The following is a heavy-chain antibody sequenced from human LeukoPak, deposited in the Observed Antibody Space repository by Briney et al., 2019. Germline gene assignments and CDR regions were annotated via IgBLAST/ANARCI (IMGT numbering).Heavy chain of an antibody. J-gene: IGHJ5*02. CDR2: IRSKVNRYAT. Sequence: GGSLRLSCAASGFTFSGSPIHWVRQASGKGLEWVGRIRSKVNRYATAYAASVKGRFTISRDDSKNTLYLQMNSLKIEDTAMYYCTTAGFRFLAWSWGQGTLVTVSS. CDR1: GFTFSGSP. D-gene: IGHD3-3*01. CDR3: TTAGFRFLAWS. V-gene: IGHV3-73*01.